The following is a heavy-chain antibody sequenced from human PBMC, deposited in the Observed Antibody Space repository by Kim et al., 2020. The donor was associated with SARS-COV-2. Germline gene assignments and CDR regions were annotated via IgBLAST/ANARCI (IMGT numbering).Heavy chain of an antibody. CDR3: AAYDGGRKGLVY. CDR2: IFHSGTT. D-gene: IGHD3-22*01. CDR1: GGSISSFY. J-gene: IGHJ4*02. Sequence: SETLSLTCTVSGGSISSFYWTWIRQPPGKGLEWIAYIFHSGTTNHNPSLKSRLTISVDTSKNQFFLKLSSVTAADTAVYYCAAYDGGRKGLVYWGQGALVTVSS. V-gene: IGHV4-59*08.